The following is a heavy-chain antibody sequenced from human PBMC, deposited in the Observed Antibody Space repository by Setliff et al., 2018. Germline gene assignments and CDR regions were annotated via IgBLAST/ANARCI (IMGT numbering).Heavy chain of an antibody. Sequence: ASVKVSCKASGYSFTDYYMHWVRQVPGRGLEWMGWINPKSGGTRYAQKFQGRVTMTTDTSISTAYMEVSRLTSDDTAVYYCARESRVAATNDYWGQGILVTVSS. CDR1: GYSFTDYY. V-gene: IGHV1-2*02. J-gene: IGHJ4*02. D-gene: IGHD2-15*01. CDR2: INPKSGGT. CDR3: ARESRVAATNDY.